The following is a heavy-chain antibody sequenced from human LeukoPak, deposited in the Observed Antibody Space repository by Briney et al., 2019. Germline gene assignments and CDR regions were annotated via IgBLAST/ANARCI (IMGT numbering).Heavy chain of an antibody. CDR3: ARDDNWNDKPFDH. CDR1: GFTFSYYT. CDR2: ISTSSRFI. D-gene: IGHD1-20*01. V-gene: IGHV3-21*01. J-gene: IGHJ4*02. Sequence: GGSLRLSCGASGFTFSYYTMNWVRQAPGKGLEWVSSISTSSRFIHYADSVKGRFTISRDNANNSLYLQMNSLRAEDTALYYCARDDNWNDKPFDHWGQGVLVTVSS.